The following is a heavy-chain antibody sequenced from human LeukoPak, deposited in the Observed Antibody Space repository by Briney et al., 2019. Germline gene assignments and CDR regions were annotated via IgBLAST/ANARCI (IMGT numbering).Heavy chain of an antibody. D-gene: IGHD3-10*01. CDR3: ARVGYYYGSGSYYNAAPYYYYYGMDV. J-gene: IGHJ6*02. Sequence: TSETLSLTCAVYGGSFSGYYWGWIRQPPGKGLEWIGEINHSGSTNYNPSLKSRVTISVDTSKNQFSLKLSSVTAADTAVYYCARVGYYYGSGSYYNAAPYYYYYGMDVWGQGTTATVSS. CDR1: GGSFSGYY. V-gene: IGHV4-34*01. CDR2: INHSGST.